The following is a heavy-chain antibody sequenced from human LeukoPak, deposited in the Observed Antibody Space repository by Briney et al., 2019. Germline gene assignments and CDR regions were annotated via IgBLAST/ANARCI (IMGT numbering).Heavy chain of an antibody. J-gene: IGHJ6*03. V-gene: IGHV4-39*07. CDR2: IYYSGST. CDR3: ARVYESGYSYGWGYYYYMDV. D-gene: IGHD5-18*01. Sequence: PSETLSLTCTVSGGSISSSSYYWGWIRQPPGKGLEWIGSIYYSGSTYYNPSLKSRVTISVDTSKNQFSLKLSSVTAADTAVYYCARVYESGYSYGWGYYYYMDVWGKGTTVTISS. CDR1: GGSISSSSYY.